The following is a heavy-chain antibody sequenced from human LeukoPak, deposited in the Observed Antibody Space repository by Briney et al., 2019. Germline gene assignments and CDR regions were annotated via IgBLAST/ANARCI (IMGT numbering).Heavy chain of an antibody. CDR3: ARRTVVTPGWFDP. CDR1: GFTFSSYG. J-gene: IGHJ5*02. D-gene: IGHD4-23*01. Sequence: GRSLRLSCAASGFTFSSYGMHWVRQAPVKGLEWVAVIWDDGSKKYYADSVKGRFTISRDNAKNTLYLQMNSLRAEDTAVYYCARRTVVTPGWFDPWGQGTLVTVSS. V-gene: IGHV3-33*01. CDR2: IWDDGSKK.